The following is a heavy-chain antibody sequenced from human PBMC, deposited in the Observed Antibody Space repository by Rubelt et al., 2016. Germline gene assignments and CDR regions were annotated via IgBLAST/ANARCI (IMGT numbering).Heavy chain of an antibody. V-gene: IGHV3-53*01. CDR1: GFTVSSNY. CDR2: IYSGGDA. Sequence: EVQLVESGGGLIQPGGSLRLSCAASGFTVSSNYMSWVRQAPGKGLEWVSVIYSGGDAYYADSVKGRFNISRDNTKNPMYRQMNSLRGEDTAMYYCGRAREGYYWGQGTLVTVSS. CDR3: GRAREGYY. J-gene: IGHJ4*02. D-gene: IGHD1-26*01.